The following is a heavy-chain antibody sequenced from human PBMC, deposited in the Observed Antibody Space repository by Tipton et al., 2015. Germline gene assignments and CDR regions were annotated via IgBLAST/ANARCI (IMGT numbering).Heavy chain of an antibody. CDR3: ARDGLGYGDYQGLGV. J-gene: IGHJ6*02. V-gene: IGHV4-59*01. Sequence: TLSLTCTVSGGSISSYYWSWIRQPPGKGLEWIGYIYYTGSTNYNPSLKSRVTISLDTSKNQFSLKLSSVTAADTAVYYCARDGLGYGDYQGLGVWGQGTKVTVSS. CDR2: IYYTGST. D-gene: IGHD4-17*01. CDR1: GGSISSYY.